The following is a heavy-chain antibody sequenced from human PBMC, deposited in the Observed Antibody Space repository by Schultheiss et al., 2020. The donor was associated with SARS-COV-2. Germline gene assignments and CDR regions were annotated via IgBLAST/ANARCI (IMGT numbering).Heavy chain of an antibody. Sequence: ASVKVSCKASGYTFTSYGISWVRQAPGQGLEWMGWISPYNGKTNYAQKLQGRVTMTTDTSTSTAYMELRSLRYDDTAVYYCARDLWAAGMYNWFDPWGQGTLVTVSS. D-gene: IGHD6-13*01. V-gene: IGHV1-18*01. CDR2: ISPYNGKT. CDR3: ARDLWAAGMYNWFDP. J-gene: IGHJ5*02. CDR1: GYTFTSYG.